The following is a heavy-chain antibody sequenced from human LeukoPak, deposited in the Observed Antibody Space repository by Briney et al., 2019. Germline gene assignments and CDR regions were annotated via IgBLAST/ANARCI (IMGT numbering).Heavy chain of an antibody. CDR3: ASNGLRYFDWLFY. D-gene: IGHD3-9*01. Sequence: SETLSLTCAVYGGSFSGYYWSWIRQPPGKGLEWIGEINHSGSTNYNPSLKSRVTISVDTSKNQFSLKLSSVTAADTAVYYCASNGLRYFDWLFYWGQGTLVTVSS. CDR2: INHSGST. CDR1: GGSFSGYY. V-gene: IGHV4-34*01. J-gene: IGHJ4*02.